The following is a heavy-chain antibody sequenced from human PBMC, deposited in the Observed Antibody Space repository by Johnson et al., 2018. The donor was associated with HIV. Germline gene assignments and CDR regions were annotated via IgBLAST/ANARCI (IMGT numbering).Heavy chain of an antibody. CDR2: ISYDGSNT. CDR3: ARDPYGSGPYVAFNI. D-gene: IGHD3-10*01. V-gene: IGHV3-30*03. Sequence: QVQLVESGGGLVQPGGSLRLSCAASGFTFSNYAMSWVRQAPGKGLEWVAVISYDGSNTYYADSVKGRFTISRDNSKNTLYLQMNSLRAEDTAVYYCARDPYGSGPYVAFNIWGQGTMVSVSS. J-gene: IGHJ3*02. CDR1: GFTFSNYA.